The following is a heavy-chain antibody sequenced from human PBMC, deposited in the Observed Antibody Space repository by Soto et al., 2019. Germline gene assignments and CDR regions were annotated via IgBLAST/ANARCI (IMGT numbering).Heavy chain of an antibody. J-gene: IGHJ3*02. CDR2: IYPSGGST. CDR1: GYTFTSYY. V-gene: IGHV1-46*03. D-gene: IGHD3-3*01. Sequence: QVQLVQSGAEVKKPGASVKVSCKASGYTFTSYYMHWVRQAPGQGLEYMGRIYPSGGSTDNAQKFQGRVTMTRHTSTSTVYMELTSLTSEDTAVYYCAIVYAAAWSGNDNSSAFDMWGQGTMVTVSS. CDR3: AIVYAAAWSGNDNSSAFDM.